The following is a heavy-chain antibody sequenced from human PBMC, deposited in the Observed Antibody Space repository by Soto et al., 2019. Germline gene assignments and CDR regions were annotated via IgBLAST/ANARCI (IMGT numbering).Heavy chain of an antibody. Sequence: GASGKVSCKASGYTFTGYDMHWVRQAPGQGLERMGWINPNSGGTNYAQKFQGWVTMTRDTSISTAYMELSRLRSDDTAVYYCARGRSPEYSSSWYYWFDPWGQGTLVTVSS. CDR2: INPNSGGT. J-gene: IGHJ5*02. D-gene: IGHD6-13*01. CDR1: GYTFTGYD. V-gene: IGHV1-2*04. CDR3: ARGRSPEYSSSWYYWFDP.